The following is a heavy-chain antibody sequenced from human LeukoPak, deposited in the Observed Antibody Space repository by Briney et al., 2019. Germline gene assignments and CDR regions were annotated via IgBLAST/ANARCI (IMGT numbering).Heavy chain of an antibody. CDR3: ASGDRVTMLRGGNIGYFDY. CDR2: INPNSGDT. Sequence: ASVKVSCKASGYTFSGYYMHWVRQAPGQGLEWMGWINPNSGDTDYAQKFQGRVTMTRDTSISTAYMELSRLGSDDTAVYYCASGDRVTMLRGGNIGYFDYWGQGTLVTVSS. J-gene: IGHJ4*02. V-gene: IGHV1-2*02. CDR1: GYTFSGYY. D-gene: IGHD3-10*01.